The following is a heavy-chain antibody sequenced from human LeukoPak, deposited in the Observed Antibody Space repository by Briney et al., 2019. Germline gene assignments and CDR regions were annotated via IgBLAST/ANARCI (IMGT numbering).Heavy chain of an antibody. CDR3: ARVGRHDQGVY. CDR2: IIPILGIA. D-gene: IGHD2-2*01. Sequence: GASVKVSCKASGGTFSSYAISWVRQAPGQGLEWMGRIIPILGIANYAQKFQGRVTITADKSTSTAYMGLSSLRSEDTAVYYCARVGRHDQGVYWGQGTLVTVSS. CDR1: GGTFSSYA. V-gene: IGHV1-69*04. J-gene: IGHJ4*02.